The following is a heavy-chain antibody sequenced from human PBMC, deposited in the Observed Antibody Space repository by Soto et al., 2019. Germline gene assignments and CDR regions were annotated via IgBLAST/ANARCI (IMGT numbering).Heavy chain of an antibody. D-gene: IGHD1-1*01. CDR2: ISGSGGTT. CDR3: AKNKETGTTGGLGY. Sequence: EVHLLESGGGLVQPGGSLRLSCAASGFTFSSYAMSWVRQSPGKGLEWVSTISGSGGTTYYADSVKGRFTISRDNSKNTLYLQMNSLRAEDTAIYYCAKNKETGTTGGLGYWGQGNLVTVSS. J-gene: IGHJ4*02. CDR1: GFTFSSYA. V-gene: IGHV3-23*01.